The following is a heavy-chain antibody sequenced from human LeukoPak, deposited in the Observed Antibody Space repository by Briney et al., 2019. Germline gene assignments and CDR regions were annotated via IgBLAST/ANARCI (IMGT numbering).Heavy chain of an antibody. J-gene: IGHJ4*02. CDR1: GFTFSDYA. CDR3: AKDLRTFYDGRGYYSPFAY. D-gene: IGHD3-22*01. Sequence: GGSLRLSCAASGFTFSDYAMSWVRQAPGKGLEWVSHISGSGDSTYYADSVEGRFTISRDNSKNALYLQMNSLRAEDTAVYYCAKDLRTFYDGRGYYSPFAYWGQGTLVTVSS. V-gene: IGHV3-23*01. CDR2: ISGSGDST.